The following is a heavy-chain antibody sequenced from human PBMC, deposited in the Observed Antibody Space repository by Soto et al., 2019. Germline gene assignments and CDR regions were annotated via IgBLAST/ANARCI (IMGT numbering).Heavy chain of an antibody. CDR1: GYSFTSYD. V-gene: IGHV1-8*01. J-gene: IGHJ2*01. D-gene: IGHD3-10*01. CDR2: MNPNSGKT. Sequence: QVQLVQSGAEVKKPGASVKVSCKASGYSFTSYDINWVRQATGKGLEWMGWMNPNSGKTGYAQKFQGRVTMTRNTSISTAYMELTSLRWEGTAVYYCARDKAGDCDLWGPGTLVTVSS. CDR3: ARDKAGDCDL.